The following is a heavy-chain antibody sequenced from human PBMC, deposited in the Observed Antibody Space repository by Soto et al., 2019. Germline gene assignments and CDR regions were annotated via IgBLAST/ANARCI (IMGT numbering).Heavy chain of an antibody. CDR1: GGTFSSYA. CDR3: ARDWAYYYGSGTFDP. V-gene: IGHV1-69*13. CDR2: IIPIFGTA. J-gene: IGHJ5*02. Sequence: SVKVSCKASGGTFSSYAISWVRQAPRQGLEWMGGIIPIFGTANCAQKFQGRVTITADESTSTAYMELSSLRSEDTAVYYCARDWAYYYGSGTFDPWGQGTLVTVSS. D-gene: IGHD3-10*01.